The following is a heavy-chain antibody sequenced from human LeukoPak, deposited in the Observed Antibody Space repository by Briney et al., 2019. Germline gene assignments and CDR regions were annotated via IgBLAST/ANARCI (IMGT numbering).Heavy chain of an antibody. V-gene: IGHV4-34*01. D-gene: IGHD3-10*01. CDR3: ARDGYLNMVRGAVGGTGTSFDP. CDR2: INHRGST. CDR1: GGSLSGYY. Sequence: SETLSLTCAVYGGSLSGYYWSWIRQPPGKGLEWIGEINHRGSTYYNPSLKSRVTMSVDTSKNQFSLKLSSVTAADTAVYYCARDGYLNMVRGAVGGTGTSFDPWGQGTLVTVSS. J-gene: IGHJ5*02.